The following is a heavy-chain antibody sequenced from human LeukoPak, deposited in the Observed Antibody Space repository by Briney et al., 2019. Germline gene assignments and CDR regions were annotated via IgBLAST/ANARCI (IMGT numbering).Heavy chain of an antibody. CDR1: GFTFSSYG. D-gene: IGHD3-10*01. V-gene: IGHV3-30*18. J-gene: IGHJ4*02. Sequence: PGGSLRLSCAASGFTFSSYGMHWVRQAPGKGLEWVAVISYDGSNEYYADPVKGRFTISRDNSKNTLYLQMNSLRVEDTAVYYCAKDVRALNNYGSGSSGFYWGQGTLVTVSS. CDR3: AKDVRALNNYGSGSSGFY. CDR2: ISYDGSNE.